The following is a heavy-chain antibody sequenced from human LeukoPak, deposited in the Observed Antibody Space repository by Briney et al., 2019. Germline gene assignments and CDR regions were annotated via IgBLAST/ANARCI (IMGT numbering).Heavy chain of an antibody. J-gene: IGHJ3*02. CDR1: GYSISSGYY. CDR2: IYHSGST. CDR3: ARVRRFYYDSSTKGAFDI. V-gene: IGHV4-38-2*02. Sequence: PSETLSLTCTVSGYSISSGYYWGWIRQPPGNGLEWIGSIYHSGSTYYNPSLKSRVTISVDTSKNQFSLKLSSVTAADTAVYYCARVRRFYYDSSTKGAFDIWGQGTMVTVSS. D-gene: IGHD3-22*01.